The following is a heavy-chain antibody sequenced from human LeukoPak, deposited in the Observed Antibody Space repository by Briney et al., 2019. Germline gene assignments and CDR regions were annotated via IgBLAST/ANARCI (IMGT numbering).Heavy chain of an antibody. CDR2: IYYSVST. Sequence: SETLSLTCTVSGGSTTSYYWSWIRHPPRERLWWSGYIYYSVSTNYNPSLKRLVTISVDTSKNQISLKASSVNAADTDVKYCARVGSRGWYSDDAFDIWGQGTMVTVSS. D-gene: IGHD6-19*01. V-gene: IGHV4-59*01. CDR1: GGSTTSYY. J-gene: IGHJ3*02. CDR3: ARVGSRGWYSDDAFDI.